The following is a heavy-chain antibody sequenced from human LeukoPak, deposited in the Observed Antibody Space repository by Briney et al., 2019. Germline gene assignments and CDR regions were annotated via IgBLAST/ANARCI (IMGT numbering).Heavy chain of an antibody. D-gene: IGHD6-13*01. CDR3: ARFIAAAGNH. J-gene: IGHJ5*02. CDR2: ISSSGSTI. Sequence: GGSLRLSCAASGFTFSSYEMNWVRQAPGKGLEWVSYISSSGSTIYYADSVKGRFTISRDNAKNSLYLQMNSLRAEDTAVYYCARFIAAAGNHWGQGTLVTVSS. V-gene: IGHV3-48*03. CDR1: GFTFSSYE.